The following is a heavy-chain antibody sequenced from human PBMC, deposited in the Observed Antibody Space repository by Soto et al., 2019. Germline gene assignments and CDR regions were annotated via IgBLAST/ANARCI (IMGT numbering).Heavy chain of an antibody. Sequence: ASVKVSCKASGNTFTNFGVTWVRQAPGQGLEWMGWISAYTDDPNYAQKFQGRVTMTIDTSTSTAYLDLRSLTSDDTAVYYCARVIPGAEAWFDPWGQGTLVTVS. CDR3: ARVIPGAEAWFDP. D-gene: IGHD2-2*01. CDR1: GNTFTNFG. J-gene: IGHJ5*02. CDR2: ISAYTDDP. V-gene: IGHV1-18*01.